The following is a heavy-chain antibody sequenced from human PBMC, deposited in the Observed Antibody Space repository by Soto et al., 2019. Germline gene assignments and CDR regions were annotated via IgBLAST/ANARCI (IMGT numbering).Heavy chain of an antibody. CDR1: GFTFSSYA. D-gene: IGHD3-10*01. V-gene: IGHV3-23*01. Sequence: GGSLRLSCAASGFTFSSYATSWVRQAPGKGLEWVSAISGSGGSTYHADSVKGRFTISRDNSKNTLYLQMNSLRAEDTAVYYCARNEYYGSGSYYFDYWGQGTLVTVSS. J-gene: IGHJ4*02. CDR2: ISGSGGST. CDR3: ARNEYYGSGSYYFDY.